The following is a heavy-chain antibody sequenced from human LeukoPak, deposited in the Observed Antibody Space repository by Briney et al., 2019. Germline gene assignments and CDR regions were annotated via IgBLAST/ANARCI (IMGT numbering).Heavy chain of an antibody. D-gene: IGHD3-3*01. CDR3: ARVASGYDVFDI. J-gene: IGHJ3*02. CDR2: IYYSGST. V-gene: IGHV4-61*01. CDR1: GGSVSSGSYY. Sequence: SETLSLTCTVSGGSVSSGSYYWSWVRQPPGKGLEWIGYIYYSGSTNYNPSLKSRVTISVDTSKNQFSLKLSSVTAADTAVFYCARVASGYDVFDIWGQGTMVTVSS.